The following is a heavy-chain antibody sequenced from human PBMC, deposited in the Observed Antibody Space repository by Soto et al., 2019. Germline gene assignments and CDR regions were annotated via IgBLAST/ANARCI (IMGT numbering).Heavy chain of an antibody. D-gene: IGHD2-21*02. CDR2: ISGSGGST. CDR3: AKDHPRYCGGDCYSPY. J-gene: IGHJ4*02. V-gene: IGHV3-23*01. Sequence: GGSLRLSCAASGFTFSSYAMSWVRQAPGKGLEWVSAISGSGGSTYYADSVKGRFTISRDNSKNTLYLQMNSLRAEDTAVYYCAKDHPRYCGGDCYSPYWGQGTLVTVSS. CDR1: GFTFSSYA.